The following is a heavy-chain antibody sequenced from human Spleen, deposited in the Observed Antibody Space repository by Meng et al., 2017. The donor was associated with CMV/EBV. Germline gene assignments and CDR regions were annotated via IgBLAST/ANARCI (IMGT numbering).Heavy chain of an antibody. CDR3: ARKPSGWWFDP. CDR1: GFTSSSYS. CDR2: ISSSSSYI. Sequence: GGSLRLSCAASGFTSSSYSMNWVRQAPGKGLEWVSSISSSSSYIYYADSVKGRFTISRDNAKNSLYLQMNSLRAEDTAVYYCARKPSGWWFDPWGQGTLVTVSS. V-gene: IGHV3-21*01. J-gene: IGHJ5*02. D-gene: IGHD6-25*01.